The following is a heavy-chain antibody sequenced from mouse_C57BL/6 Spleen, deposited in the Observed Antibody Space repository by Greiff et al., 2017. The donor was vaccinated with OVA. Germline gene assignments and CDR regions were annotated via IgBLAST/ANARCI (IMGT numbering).Heavy chain of an antibody. V-gene: IGHV1-53*01. CDR2: INPSNGGT. J-gene: IGHJ4*01. Sequence: QVQLQQSGTELVKPGASVKLSCKASGYTFTSYWMHWVKQRPGQGLEWIGNINPSNGGTNYNEKFKSKATLTVDKSSSTAYMQLSSLTSEDSAVYYCAREARDYYAMDYWGQGTSVTVSS. CDR1: GYTFTSYW. CDR3: AREARDYYAMDY.